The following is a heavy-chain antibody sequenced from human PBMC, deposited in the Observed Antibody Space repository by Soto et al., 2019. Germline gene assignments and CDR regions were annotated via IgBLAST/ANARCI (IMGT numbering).Heavy chain of an antibody. D-gene: IGHD2-2*01. CDR1: GGTFSSYA. CDR2: IIPIFTTA. Sequence: QVQLVQSGAEVKKPGSSVKVSCKASGGTFSSYAISWVRQAPGQGLEWMGGIIPIFTTANSAQKFQGRVTITADESTSTADMELSSLRSEDTAVYYCARDPASEGQVDYWGQGTLVTVSS. CDR3: ARDPASEGQVDY. J-gene: IGHJ4*02. V-gene: IGHV1-69*01.